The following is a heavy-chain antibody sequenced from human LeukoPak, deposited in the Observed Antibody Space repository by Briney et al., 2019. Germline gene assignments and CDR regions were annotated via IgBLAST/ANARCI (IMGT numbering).Heavy chain of an antibody. CDR2: IYHSGST. J-gene: IGHJ1*01. CDR3: ARGGAARLHFQN. CDR1: GGSISTYY. D-gene: IGHD6-6*01. Sequence: SETLSLTCTVSGGSISTYYWNWVRQPPGKGLEWIGYIYHSGSTNYNPSLQSRVTISVDTSKNQFSLNLNSVTAADTAVYYCARGGAARLHFQNWGQXTXVTVSS. V-gene: IGHV4-59*01.